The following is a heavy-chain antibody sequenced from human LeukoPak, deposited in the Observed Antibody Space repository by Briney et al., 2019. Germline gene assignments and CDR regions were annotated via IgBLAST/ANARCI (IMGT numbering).Heavy chain of an antibody. Sequence: GGSLRLSCAASGFTVSSNYMSWVRQAPGKGLEWVSVIYSGGSTYYADSVKGRFTISRDNSKNTLYLQMNSLRAEDTAVYYCARSRGGRGYSYGPPDYWGQGTLVTVSS. J-gene: IGHJ4*02. CDR3: ARSRGGRGYSYGPPDY. CDR1: GFTVSSNY. D-gene: IGHD5-18*01. V-gene: IGHV3-66*01. CDR2: IYSGGST.